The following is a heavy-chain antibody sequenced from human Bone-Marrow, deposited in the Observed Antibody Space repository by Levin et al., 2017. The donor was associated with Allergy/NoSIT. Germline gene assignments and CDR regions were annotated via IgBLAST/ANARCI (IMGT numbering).Heavy chain of an antibody. CDR3: ARGSLHCSGGSCYSNPKGGPYYFDY. CDR1: GFTFSSYD. D-gene: IGHD2-15*01. J-gene: IGHJ4*02. V-gene: IGHV3-13*01. CDR2: IGTAGDT. Sequence: GGSLRLSCAASGFTFSSYDMHWVRQATGKGLEWVSAIGTAGDTYYPGSVKGRFTISRENAKNSLYLQMNSLRAGDTAVYYCARGSLHCSGGSCYSNPKGGPYYFDYWGQGTLVTVSS.